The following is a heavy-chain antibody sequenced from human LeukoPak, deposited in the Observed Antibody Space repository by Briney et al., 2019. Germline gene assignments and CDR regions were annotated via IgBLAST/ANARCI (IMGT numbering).Heavy chain of an antibody. CDR2: IYYSGST. J-gene: IGHJ4*02. V-gene: IGHV4-59*08. CDR3: ARHGRPYYFDY. Sequence: SETLSLTCTVSGGSISSYYWSWIRQPPGEGLEWIGYIYYSGSTNYNPSLKSRVTISVDTSKNQFSLKLSSVTAADTAVYYCARHGRPYYFDYWGQGTLVTVSS. CDR1: GGSISSYY. D-gene: IGHD6-25*01.